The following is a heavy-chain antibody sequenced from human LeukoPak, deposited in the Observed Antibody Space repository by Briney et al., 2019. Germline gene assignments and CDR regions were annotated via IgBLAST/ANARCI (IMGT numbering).Heavy chain of an antibody. D-gene: IGHD2-15*01. CDR1: GGSISTYY. CDR3: ARRDCSGGSCFLDY. Sequence: SETLSLTCTVSGGSISTYYWSWIRQPPGXGLEWIGYISYSGGTHYNPSLKSRVTISVDTSKNQFSLRLSSVTASDTAVYYCARRDCSGGSCFLDYWGQGTLVTVSS. CDR2: ISYSGGT. J-gene: IGHJ4*02. V-gene: IGHV4-59*08.